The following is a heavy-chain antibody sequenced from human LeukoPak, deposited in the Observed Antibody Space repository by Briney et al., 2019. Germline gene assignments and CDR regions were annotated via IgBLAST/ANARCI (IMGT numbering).Heavy chain of an antibody. CDR2: FDPEDGET. V-gene: IGHV1-24*01. Sequence: GASVKVSCKVSGYTLTELSMHWVRQAPGKGLEWMGGFDPEDGETIYAQKFQGRVTMTEDTSTDTAYMELSSLRSEDTAVYYCATSRAEYSSSGVAFDIWGQGTMVTVSS. J-gene: IGHJ3*02. CDR1: GYTLTELS. D-gene: IGHD6-6*01. CDR3: ATSRAEYSSSGVAFDI.